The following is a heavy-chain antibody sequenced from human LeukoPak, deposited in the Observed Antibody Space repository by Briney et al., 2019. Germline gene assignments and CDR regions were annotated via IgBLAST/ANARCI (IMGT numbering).Heavy chain of an antibody. CDR3: ARGGPRDSSGWYRAGLVDY. J-gene: IGHJ4*02. CDR1: GFTFSSYS. V-gene: IGHV3-48*02. Sequence: QPGGSLRLSCAASGFTFSSYSMNWVRQAPGKGLEWVSYISSSSSTIYYADSVKGRFTISRDNAKNSLYLQMNSLRDEDTAVYYCARGGPRDSSGWYRAGLVDYWGQGTLVTVSS. CDR2: ISSSSSTI. D-gene: IGHD6-19*01.